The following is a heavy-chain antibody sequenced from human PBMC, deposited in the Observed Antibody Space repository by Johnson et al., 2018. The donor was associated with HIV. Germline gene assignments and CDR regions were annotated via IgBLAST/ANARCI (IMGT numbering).Heavy chain of an antibody. D-gene: IGHD3-3*01. CDR1: GFTFSTYG. J-gene: IGHJ3*02. V-gene: IGHV3-33*01. CDR3: ARDSGPSDVWRGYRLVVAFDI. Sequence: QVQLVESGGGVVQPGRSLRLSCAASGFTFSTYGMHWVRQAPGKGLEWVAAMWYDGSNKYYADSVKGRFTISRDNSKNTLHLQMNSLRAEDAAVYYCARDSGPSDVWRGYRLVVAFDIWGQGTMVTVSS. CDR2: MWYDGSNK.